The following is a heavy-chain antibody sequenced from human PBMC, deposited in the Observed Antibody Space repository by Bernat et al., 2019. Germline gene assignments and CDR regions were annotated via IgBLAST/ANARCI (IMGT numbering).Heavy chain of an antibody. V-gene: IGHV3-33*01. Sequence: QVQLVESGGGVVQPGRSLRLSYAASGFTFSSYGMHWVRQAPGKGLEWVAVIWYDGSNKYYADSVKGRFTISRDNSKNTLYLQMNSLRAEDTAVYYCARDEEGLASAFDIWGQGTMVTVSS. CDR1: GFTFSSYG. J-gene: IGHJ3*02. CDR2: IWYDGSNK. CDR3: ARDEEGLASAFDI. D-gene: IGHD3/OR15-3a*01.